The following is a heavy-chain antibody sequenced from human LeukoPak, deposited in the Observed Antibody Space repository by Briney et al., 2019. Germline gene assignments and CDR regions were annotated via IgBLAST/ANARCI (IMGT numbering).Heavy chain of an antibody. CDR1: GFTFSSYA. V-gene: IGHV3-30*04. CDR3: ARESAAMVPET. Sequence: PGGSLRLSCAASGFTFSSYAMHWVRQAPGKGLEWVAVISYDGSNKYYADSVKGRFTISRDNSKNTLYLQMNSLRAEDTAVYYWARESAAMVPETWGQGTLVTVSS. J-gene: IGHJ5*02. CDR2: ISYDGSNK. D-gene: IGHD5-18*01.